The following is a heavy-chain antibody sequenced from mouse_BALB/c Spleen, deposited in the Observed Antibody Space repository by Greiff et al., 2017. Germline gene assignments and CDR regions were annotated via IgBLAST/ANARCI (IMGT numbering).Heavy chain of an antibody. CDR2: IDPANGNT. CDR1: GFNIKDTY. Sequence: VQLKESGAELVKPGASVKLSCTASGFNIKDTYMHWVKQRPEQGLEWIGRIDPANGNTKYDPKFQGKATITADTSSNTAYLQLSSLTSEDTAVYYCARSGYGNYFDYWGQGTTLTVSS. D-gene: IGHD2-10*02. V-gene: IGHV14-3*02. J-gene: IGHJ2*01. CDR3: ARSGYGNYFDY.